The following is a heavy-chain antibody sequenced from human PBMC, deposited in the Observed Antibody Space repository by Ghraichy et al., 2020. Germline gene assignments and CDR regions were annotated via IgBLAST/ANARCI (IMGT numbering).Heavy chain of an antibody. CDR3: ARLWHGDYYYYGMDV. Sequence: SETLSLTCTVSGGSISGYYWSWVRQPAGKGLEWIGRIYSSGGTNFKPSLESRVNMSVDTSKNQFSLKLSSVTAADTAVYYCARLWHGDYYYYGMDVWGQGTTVTVSS. V-gene: IGHV4-4*07. CDR1: GGSISGYY. CDR2: IYSSGGT. J-gene: IGHJ6*02. D-gene: IGHD4-17*01.